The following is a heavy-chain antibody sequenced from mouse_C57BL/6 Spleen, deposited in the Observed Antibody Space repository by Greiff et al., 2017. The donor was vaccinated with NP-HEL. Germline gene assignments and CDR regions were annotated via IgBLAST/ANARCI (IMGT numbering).Heavy chain of an antibody. Sequence: VQLQQPGAELVKPGASVKLSCKASGYTFTSYWMHWVKQRPGQGLEWIGMIHPNSGSTNYNEKFKSKATLTVDKSSSTAYMQLSSLTSEDSAVYYCAVITTVVATRYFEVWGTGTTVTVSS. V-gene: IGHV1-64*01. J-gene: IGHJ1*03. D-gene: IGHD1-1*01. CDR3: AVITTVVATRYFEV. CDR1: GYTFTSYW. CDR2: IHPNSGST.